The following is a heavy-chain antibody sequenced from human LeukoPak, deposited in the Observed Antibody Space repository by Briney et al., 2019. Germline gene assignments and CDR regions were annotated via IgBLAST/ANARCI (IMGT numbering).Heavy chain of an antibody. CDR3: ARAGVAGEDWFDP. V-gene: IGHV3-66*01. CDR1: GFTVSSNY. D-gene: IGHD6-19*01. CDR2: IYSGGST. Sequence: PGGSLRLSCAASGFTVSSNYMSWVRQAPGKGPEWVSVIYSGGSTYYADSVKGRFTISRDNSKNTLYLQMNSLRAEDTAVCYCARAGVAGEDWFDPWGQGTLVTVSS. J-gene: IGHJ5*02.